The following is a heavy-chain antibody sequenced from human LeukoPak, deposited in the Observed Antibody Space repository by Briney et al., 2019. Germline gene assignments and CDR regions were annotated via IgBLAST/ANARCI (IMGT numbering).Heavy chain of an antibody. J-gene: IGHJ5*02. CDR3: AREVGATVDP. Sequence: GGSLRLSCAASGFTFSSYGMHWVRQAPGKGLEWVAFIRYDGSNKYYADSVKGRFTISRDNSKNTLCLQMNSLRAEDTAVYYCAREVGATVDPWGQGTLVTVSS. V-gene: IGHV3-30*02. D-gene: IGHD1-26*01. CDR1: GFTFSSYG. CDR2: IRYDGSNK.